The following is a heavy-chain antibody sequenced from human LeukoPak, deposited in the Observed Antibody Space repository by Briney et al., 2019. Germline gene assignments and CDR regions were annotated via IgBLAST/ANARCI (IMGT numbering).Heavy chain of an antibody. D-gene: IGHD3-10*01. Sequence: GGSLRLSCTSSGFTFGDYSINWVRQAPGKGLEWVGFIRSKPYGGTTEYAASVRDRFTISRDDSRSIAHLHMNSLQTEDTAVYYCSRQTDYYVSGSYPDVWGQGTTVIVSS. CDR2: IRSKPYGGTT. V-gene: IGHV3-49*04. J-gene: IGHJ6*02. CDR1: GFTFGDYS. CDR3: SRQTDYYVSGSYPDV.